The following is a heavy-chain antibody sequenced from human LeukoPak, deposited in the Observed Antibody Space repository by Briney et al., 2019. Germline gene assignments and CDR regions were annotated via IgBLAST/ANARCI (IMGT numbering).Heavy chain of an antibody. D-gene: IGHD4-17*01. CDR1: GFTFSTYG. CDR3: VRVLTVTFDS. Sequence: GGSLRLSCTASGFTFSTYGMHWVRQAPGKGLEWVALVWSGGNGKFYADSVKGRFTISRDNSKNTLYLQMNSLRAEDTAVYYCVRVLTVTFDSWGQGTLVTVSS. V-gene: IGHV3-33*01. CDR2: VWSGGNGK. J-gene: IGHJ4*02.